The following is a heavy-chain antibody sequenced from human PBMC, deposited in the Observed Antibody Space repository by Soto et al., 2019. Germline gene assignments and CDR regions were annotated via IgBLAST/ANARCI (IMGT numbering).Heavy chain of an antibody. J-gene: IGHJ4*02. Sequence: GGSLRLSCAASGFTFSNYGMHWVRQAPGKGLEWVALIWSDGINENYADSVKGRFTISRYNSKNTLYLQMNSLRVDDTAVYYCARDLRKQRYLDYWGQGTPVTVSS. D-gene: IGHD6-25*01. V-gene: IGHV3-33*01. CDR3: ARDLRKQRYLDY. CDR2: IWSDGINE. CDR1: GFTFSNYG.